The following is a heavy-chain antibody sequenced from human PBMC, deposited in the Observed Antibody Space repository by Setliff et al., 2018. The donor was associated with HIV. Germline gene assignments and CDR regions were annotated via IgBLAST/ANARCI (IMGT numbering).Heavy chain of an antibody. CDR1: GNSMSRHY. CDR2: IYSNGNT. J-gene: IGHJ3*01. CDR3: ARAGDYYDSGGYLTRGPAALDL. V-gene: IGHV4-59*08. Sequence: SETLSLTCTVSGNSMSRHYWSWIRQPPGKGLEFIGNIYSNGNTKYNPSLKSRVIMSVDMSNHQVSLRLSSVTAADTAVYYCARAGDYYDSGGYLTRGPAALDLWGQGTLVTVSS. D-gene: IGHD3-22*01.